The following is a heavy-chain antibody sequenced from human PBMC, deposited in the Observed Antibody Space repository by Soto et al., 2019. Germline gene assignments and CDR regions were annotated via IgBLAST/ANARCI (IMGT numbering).Heavy chain of an antibody. J-gene: IGHJ6*02. CDR2: IIQNGST. CDR1: GGSFSRYY. CDR3: GRVRESSATFYHYYGMDV. D-gene: IGHD6-25*01. Sequence: KTSETLSLTCAVYGGSFSRYYWSWIRQPPGKGLEWFGEIIQNGSTNYNPSFKSRVTISISTSKNQFSFKLNSVTAAATPAYYCGRVRESSATFYHYYGMDVWGQGTTVTVSS. V-gene: IGHV4-34*12.